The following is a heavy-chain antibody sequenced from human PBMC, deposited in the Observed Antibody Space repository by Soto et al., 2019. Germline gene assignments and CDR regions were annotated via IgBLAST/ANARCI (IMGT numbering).Heavy chain of an antibody. Sequence: EVQLVESGGGLVKPGGSLRLSCAASGFTFSSYSMNWVRQAPGKGLEWVSSISSSSSYIYYADSVKGRFTISRDNAKNSLYLQMNSLRGEDTAVYYCARDIRGFGGLYLRYYGMDGWGQGTTVTVSS. CDR2: ISSSSSYI. V-gene: IGHV3-21*01. J-gene: IGHJ6*02. CDR1: GFTFSSYS. D-gene: IGHD3-10*01. CDR3: ARDIRGFGGLYLRYYGMDG.